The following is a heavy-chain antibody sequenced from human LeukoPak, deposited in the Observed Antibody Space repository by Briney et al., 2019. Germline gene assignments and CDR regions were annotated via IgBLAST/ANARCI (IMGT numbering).Heavy chain of an antibody. CDR1: GGSISNYY. V-gene: IGHV4-59*01. CDR3: ARMPDILTGLDS. Sequence: SETLSLTCTVSGGSISNYYWSWIRQPPGKGLEWIAYIYYSGATNYNPSLKSRVTISVDTSKNQFSLKLSSVTTADTAVYYCARMPDILTGLDSWGQGTLVTVSS. J-gene: IGHJ5*02. D-gene: IGHD3-9*01. CDR2: IYYSGAT.